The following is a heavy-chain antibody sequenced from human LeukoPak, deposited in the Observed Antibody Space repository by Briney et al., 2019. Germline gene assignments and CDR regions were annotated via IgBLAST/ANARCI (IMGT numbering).Heavy chain of an antibody. D-gene: IGHD3-3*01. V-gene: IGHV3-30*18. CDR2: ISYDGSNK. Sequence: GGSLRLSCAAHGFTFSSYGMHWVRQAPGKGLEGVAVISYDGSNKYYADSVKGRFTISRDNSKNTLYLQMNSLRAEDTAVYYCAKDWFLEWLLPSSFFDYWGQGTLVTVSS. CDR1: GFTFSSYG. CDR3: AKDWFLEWLLPSSFFDY. J-gene: IGHJ4*02.